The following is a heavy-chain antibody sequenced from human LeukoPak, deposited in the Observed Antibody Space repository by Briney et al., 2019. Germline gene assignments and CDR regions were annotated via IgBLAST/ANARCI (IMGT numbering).Heavy chain of an antibody. D-gene: IGHD3-10*01. J-gene: IGHJ5*01. Sequence: GGSLRLSCAPSGVILSTYWMIWVRQAPGKGLEWVANIKQDGSEKYYVDSVKGRFTISRDNARNSLYLQMNSLRAEDTAVYYCAMDSYGHEFDSRIQGTLVTVSS. V-gene: IGHV3-7*04. CDR2: IKQDGSEK. CDR3: AMDSYGHEFDS. CDR1: GVILSTYW.